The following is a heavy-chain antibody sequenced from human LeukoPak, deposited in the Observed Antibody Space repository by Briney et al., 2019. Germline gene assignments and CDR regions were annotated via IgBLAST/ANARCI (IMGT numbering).Heavy chain of an antibody. CDR3: VRDLDYYDSSPAY. J-gene: IGHJ4*02. CDR1: GFTFSSYS. Sequence: GGSLRLSCAASGFTFSSYSMNWVRQAPGKGLEWVSSISSSSSYIYYADSVKGRFTISRDNAKNSLYLQMNSLRAEDTAVYYCVRDLDYYDSSPAYWGQGTLVTVSS. V-gene: IGHV3-21*01. CDR2: ISSSSSYI. D-gene: IGHD3-22*01.